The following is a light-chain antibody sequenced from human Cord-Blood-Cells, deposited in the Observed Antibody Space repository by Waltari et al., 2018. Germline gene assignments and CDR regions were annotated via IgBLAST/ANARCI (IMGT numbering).Light chain of an antibody. V-gene: IGKV1-5*01. CDR2: DAS. J-gene: IGKJ2*01. CDR3: QQYNSYMYT. CDR1: QSISSW. Sequence: DIQMTQSPSTLSASVGDRVTITCRASQSISSWLAWDQQKPGKAPKLLIYDASSLESGVPSRFSVSGSGTVFTLTISSLQPDDFATYYFQQYNSYMYTFGQVAKLEIK.